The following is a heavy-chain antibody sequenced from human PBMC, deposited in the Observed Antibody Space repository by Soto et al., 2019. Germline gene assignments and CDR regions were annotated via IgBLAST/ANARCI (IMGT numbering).Heavy chain of an antibody. J-gene: IGHJ4*02. CDR2: VHGGGSS. Sequence: VQLVESGGGLIQPGGSLRLSCAASGFTVSNNHMTWVRQAAGKGLELVSFVHGGGSSSYADSVKGRFTISRDNSKSPLYLKMDSLRAEDTAIYYCAGRLTTAASLDYWGRGTLVTVSS. CDR1: GFTVSNNH. D-gene: IGHD3-16*01. V-gene: IGHV3-53*01. CDR3: AGRLTTAASLDY.